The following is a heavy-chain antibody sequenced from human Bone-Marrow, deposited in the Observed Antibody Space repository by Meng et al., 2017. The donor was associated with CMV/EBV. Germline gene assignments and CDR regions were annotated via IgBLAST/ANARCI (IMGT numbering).Heavy chain of an antibody. CDR1: GGSISSYY. V-gene: IGHV4-59*01. CDR2: IYYSGST. CDR3: ARALFAATLYYFDY. Sequence: SETLSLTCTVSGGSISSYYWSWIRQPPGKGLEWIGYIYYSGSTNYNPSLKSRVTISADTSKNQFSLKLSSVTAADTAVYYCARALFAATLYYFDYWGQGTLVTVSS. J-gene: IGHJ4*02. D-gene: IGHD6-25*01.